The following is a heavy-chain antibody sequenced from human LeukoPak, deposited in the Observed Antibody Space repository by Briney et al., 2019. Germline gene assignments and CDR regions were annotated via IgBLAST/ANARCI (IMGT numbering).Heavy chain of an antibody. CDR2: IKHSGST. V-gene: IGHV4-34*01. CDR3: ASGDCSSTSCRFDY. Sequence: SETLSLTCAVYGGSFSGYYWSWIRQPPGKGLEWIGEIKHSGSTNYNPSLKSRVTISVDTSKNQFSLKLSSVTAADTAVYYCASGDCSSTSCRFDYWGQGTLVTVSS. D-gene: IGHD2-2*01. J-gene: IGHJ4*02. CDR1: GGSFSGYY.